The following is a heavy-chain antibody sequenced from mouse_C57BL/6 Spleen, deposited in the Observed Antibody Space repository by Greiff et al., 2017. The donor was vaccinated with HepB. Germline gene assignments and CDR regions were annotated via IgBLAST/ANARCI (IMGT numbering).Heavy chain of an antibody. CDR1: GFTFSSYA. D-gene: IGHD1-1*01. Sequence: EVQLVESGGGLVKPGGSLKLSCAASGFTFSSYAMSWVRQTPEKRLEWVATISDGGSYTYYPDNVKGRFTISRDNAKNNLYLQMSHLKSEDTAMYYCARESGATRVYYAMDYWGQGTSVTVSS. CDR2: ISDGGSYT. J-gene: IGHJ4*01. V-gene: IGHV5-4*01. CDR3: ARESGATRVYYAMDY.